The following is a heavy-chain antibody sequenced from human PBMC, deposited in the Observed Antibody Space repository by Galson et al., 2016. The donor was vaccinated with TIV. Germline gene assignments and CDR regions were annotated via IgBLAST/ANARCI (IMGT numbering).Heavy chain of an antibody. Sequence: SCKASGYTFTSYDINWVRQATGQGLEWMGWMNPNSGNTGYAQKFRGRVTMTRNTSVRTAYMALSSLRSEDTAVYYCARSGDYGDYWGQGTLVTVSS. CDR1: GYTFTSYD. D-gene: IGHD4-17*01. CDR3: ARSGDYGDY. J-gene: IGHJ4*02. CDR2: MNPNSGNT. V-gene: IGHV1-8*02.